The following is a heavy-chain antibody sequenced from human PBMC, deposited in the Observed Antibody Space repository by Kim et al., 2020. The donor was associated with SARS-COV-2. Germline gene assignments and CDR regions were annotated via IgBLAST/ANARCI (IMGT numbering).Heavy chain of an antibody. V-gene: IGHV3-7*01. D-gene: IGHD6-13*01. CDR3: ARVGSSSWSFDY. J-gene: IGHJ4*02. Sequence: KDYVDSVKGRFTISRDNAKNSLYLRMNGLSAEDTAVYYCARVGSSSWSFDYWGQGTLVTVSS. CDR2: K.